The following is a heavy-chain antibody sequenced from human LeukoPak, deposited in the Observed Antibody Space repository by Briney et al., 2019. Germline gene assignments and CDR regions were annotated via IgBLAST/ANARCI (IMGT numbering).Heavy chain of an antibody. D-gene: IGHD4/OR15-4a*01. V-gene: IGHV1-2*02. CDR1: GYTFTGYY. CDR3: ARDERYSYGDNHYPDLGF. J-gene: IGHJ4*02. Sequence: ASVKVSCKASGYTFTGYYLFWVRQAPGQGLEWMGWINPNSGATKYAQKFQGRVTLTTGTSIRTTYMELSSLRSDDTAVYYCARDERYSYGDNHYPDLGFWGQGTPVTVSS. CDR2: INPNSGAT.